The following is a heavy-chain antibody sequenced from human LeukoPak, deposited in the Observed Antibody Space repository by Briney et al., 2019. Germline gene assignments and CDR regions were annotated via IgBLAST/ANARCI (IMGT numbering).Heavy chain of an antibody. CDR2: IYHSGST. CDR3: ARDHLTMTFDP. J-gene: IGHJ5*02. CDR1: GYSISSGYY. V-gene: IGHV4-38-2*02. D-gene: IGHD3-9*01. Sequence: SETPSLTCTVSGYSISSGYYWGWIRQPPGKGLEWIGSIYHSGSTYYNPSLKSRVTISVDTSKNQFSLKLSSVTAADTAVYYCARDHLTMTFDPWGQGTLVTVSS.